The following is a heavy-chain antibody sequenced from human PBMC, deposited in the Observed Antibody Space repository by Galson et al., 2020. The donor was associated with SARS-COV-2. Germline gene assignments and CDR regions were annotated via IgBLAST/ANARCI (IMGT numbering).Heavy chain of an antibody. J-gene: IGHJ4*02. D-gene: IGHD2-15*01. V-gene: IGHV2-70*01. Sequence: SGPTLVKPTQTLTLTCTFSGFSLTTSGMGVTWIRQPPGKALEWLALIDWDDDKYYSTSLRTRLTITRDTSKNQVFLTMTNMDPVDTATYYCAVVADGEGGCDYERSPLDYGGQGTLVAVAS. CDR1: GFSLTTSGMG. CDR3: AVVADGEGGCDYERSPLDY. CDR2: IDWDDDK.